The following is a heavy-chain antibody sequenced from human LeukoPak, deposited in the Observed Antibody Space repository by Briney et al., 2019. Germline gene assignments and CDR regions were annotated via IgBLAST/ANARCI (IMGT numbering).Heavy chain of an antibody. CDR1: GFTVSSNY. V-gene: IGHV3-23*01. J-gene: IGHJ4*02. Sequence: GGSLRLSCAASGFTVSSNYMSWVRQAPGKGLEWVSAISGSGGSTYYADSVKGRFTISRDNSKNTLYLQMNSLRAEDTAVYYCAKDRIGIVVVPAGGIDYWGQGTLVTVSS. CDR2: ISGSGGST. D-gene: IGHD2-2*01. CDR3: AKDRIGIVVVPAGGIDY.